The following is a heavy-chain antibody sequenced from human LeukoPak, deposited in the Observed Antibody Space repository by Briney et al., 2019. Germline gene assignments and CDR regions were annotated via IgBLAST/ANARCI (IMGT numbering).Heavy chain of an antibody. Sequence: SETLFLTCTVSGGSISSGSYYWGWLRQPPGKGLEWIGSIYYSGNTYYNPSLKSRVTISVDTSKHQSSLKLSSVTAADAAVYSCARHRRLPPPTPAVYYGMDVRGQGTTVTVSS. CDR2: IYYSGNT. J-gene: IGHJ6*02. D-gene: IGHD6-19*01. CDR3: ARHRRLPPPTPAVYYGMDV. CDR1: GGSISSGSYY. V-gene: IGHV4-39*01.